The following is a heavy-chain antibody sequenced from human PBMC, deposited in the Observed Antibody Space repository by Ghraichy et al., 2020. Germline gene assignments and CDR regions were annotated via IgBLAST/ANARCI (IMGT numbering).Heavy chain of an antibody. D-gene: IGHD5-24*01. Sequence: GSLRLSCAASGFTFSNYRMSWVRQAPGKGLEWISHISSSSDTKYYADSVEGRFTISRDNAKNSLYLQMNSLRVEDTAVYYCASDLQLGYAFDIWGQGTMVTVSS. CDR1: GFTFSNYR. CDR2: ISSSSDTK. V-gene: IGHV3-48*01. J-gene: IGHJ3*02. CDR3: ASDLQLGYAFDI.